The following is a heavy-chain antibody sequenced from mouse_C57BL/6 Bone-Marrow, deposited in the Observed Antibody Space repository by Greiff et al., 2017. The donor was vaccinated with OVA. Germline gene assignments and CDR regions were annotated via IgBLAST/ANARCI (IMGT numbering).Heavy chain of an antibody. CDR3: ARWGLYGSSYCDY. CDR1: GYTFTDYY. CDR2: INPYNGGT. J-gene: IGHJ2*01. Sequence: EVQLQQSGPVLVKPGASVKMSCKASGYTFTDYYMNWVKQSHGKSLEWIGVINPYNGGTSYNQKFKGKATLTVDKSSSTAYMELNSLTSEDSAVYYCARWGLYGSSYCDYWGQGTTLTVSS. V-gene: IGHV1-19*01. D-gene: IGHD1-1*01.